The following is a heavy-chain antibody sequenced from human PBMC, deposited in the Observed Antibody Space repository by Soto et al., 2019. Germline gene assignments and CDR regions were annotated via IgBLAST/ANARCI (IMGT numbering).Heavy chain of an antibody. CDR2: IIPIFGTA. Sequence: QVQLVQSGAEVKKPGSSVKVSCKASGGTFSSYAISWVRQAPGQGLEWMGGIIPIFGTANYAQKFQGRVTITADKSTSTAYIELSSLRSEDTDVYYCARDGSGSYYPRYGMDVWGQGTTVTVSS. CDR1: GGTFSSYA. D-gene: IGHD3-10*01. V-gene: IGHV1-69*06. J-gene: IGHJ6*02. CDR3: ARDGSGSYYPRYGMDV.